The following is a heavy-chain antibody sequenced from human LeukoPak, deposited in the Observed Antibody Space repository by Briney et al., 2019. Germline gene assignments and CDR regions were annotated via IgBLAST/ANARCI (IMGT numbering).Heavy chain of an antibody. CDR2: IYTSGST. J-gene: IGHJ4*02. CDR3: ARDRNNYGDYGFDY. CDR1: GGSISSYY. V-gene: IGHV4-4*07. Sequence: PSETLSLTCTVSGGSISSYYWSWIRQPAGKGLEWIGRIYTSGSTNYNPSPKSRVTMSVDTSKNQFSLKLSSVTAADTAVYYCARDRNNYGDYGFDYWGQGTLVTVSS. D-gene: IGHD4-17*01.